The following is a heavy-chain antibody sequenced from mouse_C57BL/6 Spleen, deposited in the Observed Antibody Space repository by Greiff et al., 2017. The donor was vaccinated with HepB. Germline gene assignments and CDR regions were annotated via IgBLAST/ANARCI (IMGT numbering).Heavy chain of an antibody. CDR1: GFTFSDYY. CDR3: ARDRDYGSSYYFDY. Sequence: EVNLVESEGGLVQPGSSMKLSCTASGFTFSDYYMAWVRQVPEKGLEWVANINYDGSSTYYLDSLKSRFIISRDNAKNILYLQMSSLKSEDTATYYCARDRDYGSSYYFDYWGQGTTLTVSS. D-gene: IGHD1-1*01. V-gene: IGHV5-16*01. J-gene: IGHJ2*01. CDR2: INYDGSST.